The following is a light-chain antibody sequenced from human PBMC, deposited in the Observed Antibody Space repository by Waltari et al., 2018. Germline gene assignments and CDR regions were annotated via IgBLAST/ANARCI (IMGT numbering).Light chain of an antibody. CDR3: QQSSRTPPWT. Sequence: DIQMTQSPSSLSASVGDSVTITCRASQSISIYLNWYQQKPGKAPKLLISAVSRLQSGVPSRFSGSGSGTDFALTISSLQPEDCATYYCQQSSRTPPWTFGQGTQVEIK. CDR2: AVS. CDR1: QSISIY. V-gene: IGKV1-39*01. J-gene: IGKJ1*01.